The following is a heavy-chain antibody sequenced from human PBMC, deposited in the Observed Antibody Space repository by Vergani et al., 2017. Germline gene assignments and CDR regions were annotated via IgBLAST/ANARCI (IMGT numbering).Heavy chain of an antibody. CDR2: IYHSGST. J-gene: IGHJ4*02. V-gene: IGHV4-4*03. CDR3: ASQSRHDGSGWPLDY. Sequence: QVQLQESGPGLVKPPGTLSLTFAVSGGSISSSNWWSWVRQPPGKGLEWIGEIYHSGSTNYNPSLKSRVTISVDKSKNQFSLKLNSVTAADTAVYYCASQSRHDGSGWPLDYWGQGTLVTVSS. CDR1: GGSISSSNW. D-gene: IGHD6-19*01.